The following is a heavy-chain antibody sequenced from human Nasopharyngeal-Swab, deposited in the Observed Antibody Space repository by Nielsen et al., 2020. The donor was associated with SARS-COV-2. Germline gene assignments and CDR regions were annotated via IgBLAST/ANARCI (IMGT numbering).Heavy chain of an antibody. J-gene: IGHJ6*03. V-gene: IGHV3-30*18. Sequence: VRQAPGKGLEWVAVISYDGSNKYYADSVKGRFTISRDNSKNTLYLQMNSLRAEDTAVYYCAKDARTLGYGSGSYGSHYYYYYYMDVWGKGTTVTVSS. CDR2: ISYDGSNK. CDR3: AKDARTLGYGSGSYGSHYYYYYYMDV. D-gene: IGHD3-10*01.